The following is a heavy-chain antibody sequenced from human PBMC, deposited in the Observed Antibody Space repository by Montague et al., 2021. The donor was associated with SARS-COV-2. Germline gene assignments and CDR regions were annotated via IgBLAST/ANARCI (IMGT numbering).Heavy chain of an antibody. CDR3: ARDDYVWGSYRYGHYNWFDP. D-gene: IGHD3-16*02. V-gene: IGHV3-21*01. CDR1: GSTFSSYS. CDR2: ISSSSSYK. J-gene: IGHJ5*02. Sequence: SLRLSCSASGSTFSSYSMNWVRQAPGKGLEWVSSISSSSSYKHYADSVKGRFTISRDNAKNSLYLQMNSLRAEDTAVYYCARDDYVWGSYRYGHYNWFDPWGQGTLVTVSS.